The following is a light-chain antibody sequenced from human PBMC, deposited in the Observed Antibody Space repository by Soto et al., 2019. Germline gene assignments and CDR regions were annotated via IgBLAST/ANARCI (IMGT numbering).Light chain of an antibody. V-gene: IGKV2-28*01. J-gene: IGKJ1*01. CDR1: QSLLHSNGYNY. CDR2: LGS. Sequence: DIVMTQSPLSLPVTPGEPASISCRSSQSLLHSNGYNYLDWYLQKPGQSPQLLIYLGSNLASGVPDRFSGSGSGTDFTLNISRVEAEDVGVYYCMQALQTPCTFGQGTKVEIK. CDR3: MQALQTPCT.